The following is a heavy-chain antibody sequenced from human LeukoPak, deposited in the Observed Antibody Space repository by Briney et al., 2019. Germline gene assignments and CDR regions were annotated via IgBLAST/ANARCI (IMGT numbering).Heavy chain of an antibody. CDR2: ISGSGGST. Sequence: GGSLRLSCAASGFTFSSYAMSWVRQAPGKGLEWVSAISGSGGSTYYADSVKGRFTISRDNSKNTLYLLMNELSAEDTAVYYCAKSHSLEYSGYFDYWGQGTLVTVSS. CDR1: GFTFSSYA. CDR3: AKSHSLEYSGYFDY. J-gene: IGHJ4*02. V-gene: IGHV3-23*01. D-gene: IGHD5-12*01.